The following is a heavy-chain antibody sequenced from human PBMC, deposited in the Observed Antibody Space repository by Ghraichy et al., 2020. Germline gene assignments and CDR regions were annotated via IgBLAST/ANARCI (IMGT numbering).Heavy chain of an antibody. Sequence: GGSLRLSCAASGFTFSSYSMNWVRQAPGKGLEWVSSISSSSSYIYYADSLKGRFTISRDNAKNSLFLQMNSPRAEDTAVYYCARGLYNYYDSSGSKDAFDIWGQGTMVTVSS. J-gene: IGHJ3*02. D-gene: IGHD3-22*01. CDR2: ISSSSSYI. V-gene: IGHV3-21*01. CDR3: ARGLYNYYDSSGSKDAFDI. CDR1: GFTFSSYS.